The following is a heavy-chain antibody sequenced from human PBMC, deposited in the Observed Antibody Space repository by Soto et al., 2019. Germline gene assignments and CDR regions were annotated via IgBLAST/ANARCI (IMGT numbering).Heavy chain of an antibody. J-gene: IGHJ5*02. D-gene: IGHD2-15*01. CDR2: INHSGST. CDR1: GGSFSGYY. V-gene: IGHV4-34*01. Sequence: QVPLQQWGAGLLKPSETLSLTCAVYGGSFSGYYWSWIRQPPGKGLEWIGEINHSGSTNYNPSLKDRVTISVDTSKNQFSLKLSSVTAADTAVYYCARVLVVVAATHNWFDPWGQGTLVTVSS. CDR3: ARVLVVVAATHNWFDP.